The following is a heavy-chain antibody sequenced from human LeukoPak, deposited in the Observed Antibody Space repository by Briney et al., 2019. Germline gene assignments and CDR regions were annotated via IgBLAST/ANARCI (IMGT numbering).Heavy chain of an antibody. CDR1: GFTFSSYG. V-gene: IGHV3-7*01. CDR3: AVDWVLATGYAFDI. D-gene: IGHD3-9*01. CDR2: IKQDGSEK. J-gene: IGHJ3*02. Sequence: GGSLRLSCAASGFTFSSYGMHWVRQAPGKGLEWVANIKQDGSEKYYVDSVKGRFTISRDNAKNSLYLQMNSLRAEDTAVYYCAVDWVLATGYAFDIWGQGTMVTVSS.